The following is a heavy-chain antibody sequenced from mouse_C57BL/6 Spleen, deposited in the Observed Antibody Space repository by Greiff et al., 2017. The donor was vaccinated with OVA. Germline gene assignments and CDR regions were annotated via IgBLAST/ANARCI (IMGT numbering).Heavy chain of an antibody. D-gene: IGHD2-4*01. CDR2: ISSGGDYI. CDR3: TRVDDYDVEGPWFAY. J-gene: IGHJ3*01. V-gene: IGHV5-9-1*02. CDR1: GFTFSSYA. Sequence: EVKVVESGEGLVKPGGSLKLSCAASGFTFSSYAMSWVRQTPEKRLEWVAYISSGGDYIYYADTVKGRFTISRDNARNTLYLQMSSLKSEDTAMYYWTRVDDYDVEGPWFAYWGQGTLVTVSA.